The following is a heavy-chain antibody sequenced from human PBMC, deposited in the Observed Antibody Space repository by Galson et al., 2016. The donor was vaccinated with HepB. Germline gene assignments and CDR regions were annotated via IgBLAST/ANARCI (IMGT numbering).Heavy chain of an antibody. J-gene: IGHJ5*02. CDR1: GFSLTTPGVG. CDR2: IYWDDDK. CDR3: AHTAVTPADWFDP. V-gene: IGHV2-5*02. D-gene: IGHD4-17*01. Sequence: PALVKPTQTLTLTCTFSGFSLTTPGVGVGWVRQPPGKALEWLALIYWDDDKRYSPSLRNRLTVTMDTSKTQVVLTVTNMDPVDTATYYCAHTAVTPADWFDPWGQGTLVTVSS.